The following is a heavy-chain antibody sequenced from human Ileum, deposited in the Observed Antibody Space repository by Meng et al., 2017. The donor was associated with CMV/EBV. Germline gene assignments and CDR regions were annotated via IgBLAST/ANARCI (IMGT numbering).Heavy chain of an antibody. J-gene: IGHJ5*02. Sequence: SISSGGYYWSWIRQHPGKGLEWIGYIHYSGSTYYNPSLKSRLNISLDPSKQQFSLRLTSVTAADTAVYFCARGIPLAAAGTSGRLDPWGQGTPVTVSS. V-gene: IGHV4-31*02. CDR2: IHYSGST. CDR3: ARGIPLAAAGTSGRLDP. D-gene: IGHD6-13*01. CDR1: SISSGGYY.